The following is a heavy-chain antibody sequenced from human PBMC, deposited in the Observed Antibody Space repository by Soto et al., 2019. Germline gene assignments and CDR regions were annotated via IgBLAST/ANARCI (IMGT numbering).Heavy chain of an antibody. CDR3: ARRGTSSSYALDV. Sequence: ESLKISCRASGYSFTTHWIAWVRQMPGKGLEWMGVIYPRDSEARYSPSFEGQVTISADKSASTAYLQWSSLTASATAIHYCARRGTSSSYALDVWGQGTTVTLS. V-gene: IGHV5-51*01. CDR1: GYSFTTHW. J-gene: IGHJ6*02. CDR2: IYPRDSEA. D-gene: IGHD3-16*01.